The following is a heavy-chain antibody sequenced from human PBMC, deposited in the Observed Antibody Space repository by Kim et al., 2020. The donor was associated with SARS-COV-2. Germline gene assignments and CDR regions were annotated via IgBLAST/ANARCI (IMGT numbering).Heavy chain of an antibody. CDR1: GGSISSYY. Sequence: SETLSLTCTVSGGSISSYYWSWIRQPPGKGLEWIGYIYYSGSTNYNPSLKSRVTISVDTSKNQFSLKLSSVTAADTAVYYCARGGGVWNSYFDYWGQGTLVTVSS. J-gene: IGHJ4*02. D-gene: IGHD1-7*01. V-gene: IGHV4-59*01. CDR2: IYYSGST. CDR3: ARGGGVWNSYFDY.